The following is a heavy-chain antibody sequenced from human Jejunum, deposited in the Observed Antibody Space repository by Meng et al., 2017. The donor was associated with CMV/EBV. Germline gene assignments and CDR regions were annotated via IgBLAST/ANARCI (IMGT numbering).Heavy chain of an antibody. CDR3: VRHLLNRYTNIDY. Sequence: SGFTIDIYEMNWVRQAPGRGLAWVSLITSDGNTKYYADSVEGRFTISRDNAKNSLLLQMSNLRAEDTAVYYCVRHLLNRYTNIDYWGQGTLVTVSS. CDR1: GFTIDIYE. D-gene: IGHD5-18*01. J-gene: IGHJ4*02. CDR2: ITSDGNTK. V-gene: IGHV3-48*03.